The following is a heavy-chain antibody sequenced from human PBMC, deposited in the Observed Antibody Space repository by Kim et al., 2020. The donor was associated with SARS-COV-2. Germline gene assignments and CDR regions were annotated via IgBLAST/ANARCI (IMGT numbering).Heavy chain of an antibody. CDR3: ASLFGVLWFRELLSPPHYFGMDV. J-gene: IGHJ6*02. CDR1: GFTFSSYS. D-gene: IGHD3-10*01. CDR2: ISSSSSYI. Sequence: GGSLRLSCAASGFTFSSYSMNWVRQAPGKGLEWVSSISSSSSYIYYADSVKGRFTISRDNAKNSLYLQMNSLRAEDTAVYYCASLFGVLWFRELLSPPHYFGMDVWGQGTTVTVSS. V-gene: IGHV3-21*01.